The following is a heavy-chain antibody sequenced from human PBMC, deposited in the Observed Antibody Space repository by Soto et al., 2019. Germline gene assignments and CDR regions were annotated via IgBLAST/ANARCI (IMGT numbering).Heavy chain of an antibody. CDR1: GFTFSSYS. CDR2: ISSSGSIT. CDR3: ANGIATILGWFDS. D-gene: IGHD5-12*01. J-gene: IGHJ5*01. V-gene: IGHV3-48*01. Sequence: PGGSLRLSCAACGFTFSSYSMNWVRKAPEKGLELVSYISSSGSITHFADSVKGRFAISRDNSKNSLYLQMNTLRAEDTSVYCCANGIATILGWFDSWGQETQVTVSS.